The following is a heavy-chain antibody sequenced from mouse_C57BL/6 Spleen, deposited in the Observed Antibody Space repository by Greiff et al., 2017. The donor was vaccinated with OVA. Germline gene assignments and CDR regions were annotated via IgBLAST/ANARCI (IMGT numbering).Heavy chain of an antibody. CDR1: GYAFSSSW. J-gene: IGHJ1*03. V-gene: IGHV1-82*01. D-gene: IGHD1-1*01. Sequence: QVQLQQSGPELVKPGASVKISCKASGYAFSSSWMNWVKQRPGKGLEWIGRIYPGDGDTNYNGKFKGTATLTADKSSSTAYMQLSSLTSEDSAVYFCARSVLQNGWYFDVWGTGTTVTVSS. CDR3: ARSVLQNGWYFDV. CDR2: IYPGDGDT.